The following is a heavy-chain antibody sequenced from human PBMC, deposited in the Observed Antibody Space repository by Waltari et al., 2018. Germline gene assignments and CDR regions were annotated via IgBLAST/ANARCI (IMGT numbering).Heavy chain of an antibody. CDR1: GGSLNGYY. V-gene: IGHV4-34*02. J-gene: IGHJ4*02. D-gene: IGHD3-10*01. CDR3: ARGGITRVFGY. Sequence: QVQLQQWGAGLLKPSETLSLTCAVYGGSLNGYYWNWIRQTQGKGLEGIGEANDTGGTNYSPSLKGRVTISVDTSKNQFSLKLRSLTAADTAMYFCARGGITRVFGYWGQGTLVTVS. CDR2: ANDTGGT.